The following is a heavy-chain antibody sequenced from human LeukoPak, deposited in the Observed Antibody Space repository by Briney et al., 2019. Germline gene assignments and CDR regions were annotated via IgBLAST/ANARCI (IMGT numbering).Heavy chain of an antibody. CDR2: IYYSGST. Sequence: SSETLSLTCTVSGGSISSYYWSWIRQPPGKGLEWIGYIYYSGSTNYNPSLKSRVTISVDTSKNQFSLKLSSVTAADTAVYYCARWGIAAAGTLGYMDVWGKGTTVTVSS. CDR3: ARWGIAAAGTLGYMDV. V-gene: IGHV4-59*08. CDR1: GGSISSYY. D-gene: IGHD6-13*01. J-gene: IGHJ6*03.